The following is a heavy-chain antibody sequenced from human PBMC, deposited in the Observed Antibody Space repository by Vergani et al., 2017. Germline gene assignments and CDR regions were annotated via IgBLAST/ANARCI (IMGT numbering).Heavy chain of an antibody. CDR3: ARAVECDY. Sequence: VQLVESGGGVVQPGRSLRLSCAASGFTFSSYGMHWVRQAPGKGLEWVSAISGSGGSTYYADSVKGRFTISRDNSKNTLYLQMNSLRAEDTAVYYCARAVECDYWGQGTLVTVSS. V-gene: IGHV3-23*04. D-gene: IGHD5-24*01. CDR2: ISGSGGST. J-gene: IGHJ4*02. CDR1: GFTFSSYG.